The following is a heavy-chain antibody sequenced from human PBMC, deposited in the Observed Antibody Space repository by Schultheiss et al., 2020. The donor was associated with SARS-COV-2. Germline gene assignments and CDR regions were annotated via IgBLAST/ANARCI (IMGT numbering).Heavy chain of an antibody. J-gene: IGHJ6*02. D-gene: IGHD3-3*01. CDR3: ARSGEGSIFGVVILYYYYGMDV. CDR1: GFTFSSYA. V-gene: IGHV3-48*03. CDR2: ISSSGSTI. Sequence: LSLTCAASGFTFSSYAMHWVRQAPGKGLEWVSYISSSGSTIYYADSVKGRFTISRDNAKNSLYLQMNSLRAEDTAVYYCARSGEGSIFGVVILYYYYGMDVWGQGTTVTVSS.